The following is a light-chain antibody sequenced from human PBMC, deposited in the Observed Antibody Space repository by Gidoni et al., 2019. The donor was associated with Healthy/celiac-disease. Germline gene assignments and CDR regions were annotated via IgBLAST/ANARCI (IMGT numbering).Light chain of an antibody. CDR2: GAS. V-gene: IGKV3-20*01. J-gene: IGKJ2*01. CDR3: QQYGSSPPKYT. Sequence: APRLLIYGASSRATGIPDRFSGSGSGTDFTLTISRLEPEDFAVYYCQQYGSSPPKYTFVQGTKLEIK.